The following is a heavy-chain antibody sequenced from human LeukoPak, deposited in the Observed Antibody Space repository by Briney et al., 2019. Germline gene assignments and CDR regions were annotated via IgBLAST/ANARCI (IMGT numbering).Heavy chain of an antibody. V-gene: IGHV4-61*02. D-gene: IGHD2-2*01. CDR3: AREFGQLPYDYMDV. J-gene: IGHJ6*03. Sequence: SQTLSLTCTVSGGSISSGSYYWSWIRQPAGKGLEWIGRIYTSGSTNYNPSLKSRVTISVDTSKNQFSLKLSSVTAADTAVYYCAREFGQLPYDYMDVWGKGTTVTVSS. CDR2: IYTSGST. CDR1: GGSISSGSYY.